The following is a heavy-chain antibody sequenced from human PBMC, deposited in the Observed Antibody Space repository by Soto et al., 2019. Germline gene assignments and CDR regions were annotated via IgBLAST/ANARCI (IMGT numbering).Heavy chain of an antibody. D-gene: IGHD5-12*01. CDR2: ISTSSSTI. CDR3: ERVSSFSAYDGSTEY. CDR1: GFTFNNYN. J-gene: IGHJ4*02. V-gene: IGHV3-48*01. Sequence: GGSLRLSCSASGFTFNNYNMNWVRQAPGKGLEWVSYISTSSSTIYYVDSVKGRFTISRDNARNSLYLRMNSLRVEDTAVYYCERVSSFSAYDGSTEYWGQGTLVTVSS.